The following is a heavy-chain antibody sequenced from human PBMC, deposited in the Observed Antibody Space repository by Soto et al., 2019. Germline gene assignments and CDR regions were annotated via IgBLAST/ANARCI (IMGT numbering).Heavy chain of an antibody. J-gene: IGHJ4*02. Sequence: PXESLKISCKGSGYNFCSYWIVWVRQMPGKGLEWMGIIYPGDSDARYSPSFQGQVTISADKSISTAYLQWSSLKASDTAMYYCARRGYNYADGLQDYFDHWGQGTLVTVSS. CDR2: IYPGDSDA. CDR1: GYNFCSYW. D-gene: IGHD5-18*01. V-gene: IGHV5-51*01. CDR3: ARRGYNYADGLQDYFDH.